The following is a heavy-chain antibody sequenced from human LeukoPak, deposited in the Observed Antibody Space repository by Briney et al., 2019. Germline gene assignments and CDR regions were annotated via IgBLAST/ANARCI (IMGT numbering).Heavy chain of an antibody. Sequence: PGRSLRLSCAASGFTFDDYAMHWVRQAPGKGLEWVSGISWNSGSIGYADSVKGRFTISRDNAKNSLYLQMNSLRAEDMALYYCAKDLSRSWDGPCDYWGQGTLVTVSS. CDR2: ISWNSGSI. CDR3: AKDLSRSWDGPCDY. J-gene: IGHJ4*02. D-gene: IGHD6-13*01. V-gene: IGHV3-9*03. CDR1: GFTFDDYA.